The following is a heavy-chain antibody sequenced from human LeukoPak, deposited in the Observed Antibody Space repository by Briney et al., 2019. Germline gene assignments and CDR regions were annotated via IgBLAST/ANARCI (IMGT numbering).Heavy chain of an antibody. CDR2: IWYDGSNK. CDR1: GFTFSSYG. V-gene: IGHV3-33*01. CDR3: ARRFNYYDSSGYYYRDAFDI. D-gene: IGHD3-22*01. Sequence: GGSLRLYCAAAGFTFSSYGMHWVRQAPGKGLEWVAVIWYDGSNKYYADSVKGRFTISRDNCKNTLYLQMNSLRAEDTAVYYCARRFNYYDSSGYYYRDAFDIWGQGTMVTVSS. J-gene: IGHJ3*02.